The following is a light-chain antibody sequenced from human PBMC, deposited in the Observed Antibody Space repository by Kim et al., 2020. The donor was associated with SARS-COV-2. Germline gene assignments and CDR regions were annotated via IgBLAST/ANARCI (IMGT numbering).Light chain of an antibody. CDR3: SSRDFGAYFVI. CDR1: NLRSYF. J-gene: IGLJ2*01. CDR2: GKN. Sequence: ALGQTVRITCQGDNLRSYFASWYQQKPGQAPILVMFGKNNRPSGIPYRFSGSSSGNTASLTITGAQAEDEADYYCSSRDFGAYFVIFGGGTKVTVL. V-gene: IGLV3-19*01.